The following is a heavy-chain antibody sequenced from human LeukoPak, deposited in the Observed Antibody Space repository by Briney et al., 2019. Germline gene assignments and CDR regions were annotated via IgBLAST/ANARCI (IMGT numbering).Heavy chain of an antibody. CDR3: TRDTFSGYGRNWFDP. CDR1: GYTFIAYY. D-gene: IGHD5-12*01. J-gene: IGHJ5*02. CDR2: INPHSGVT. V-gene: IGHV1-2*02. Sequence: EASVKVSCKASGYTFIAYYIHWVRQAPGQGLEWMGWINPHSGVTNHAQRFQGRVTMTRDTSISTAYMELSMLRSDDTAVYYCTRDTFSGYGRNWFDPWGQGTLVSVSS.